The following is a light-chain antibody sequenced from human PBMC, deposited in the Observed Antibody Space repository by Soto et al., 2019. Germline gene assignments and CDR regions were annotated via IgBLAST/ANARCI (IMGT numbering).Light chain of an antibody. CDR1: QSVRSTD. CDR3: QQRSNWPT. V-gene: IGKV3D-20*02. J-gene: IGKJ1*01. CDR2: GAS. Sequence: EVVLTQSPGTLSLSPGDRATLSCRASQSVRSTDLAWYQQKPGQAPRLLIYGASSRATGIPDRFSGTGSGTDFTLTISRLEPEDFAVYYCQQRSNWPTFGQGTKVDIK.